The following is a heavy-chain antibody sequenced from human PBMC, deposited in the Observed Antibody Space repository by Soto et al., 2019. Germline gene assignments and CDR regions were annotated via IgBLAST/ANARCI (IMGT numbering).Heavy chain of an antibody. V-gene: IGHV3-9*01. CDR1: GFTFDDYA. CDR3: EISNWPVGNY. D-gene: IGHD1-20*01. CDR2: LKSDGTYT. Sequence: EVQLVESGGGLVQPGRSLRLSCAASGFTFDDYAMHWVRQAPGKGLEWVSRLKSDGTYTDYADSVRGRFTISRDSAKNTVFLQMNNLRVADTAIYYCEISNWPVGNYWGQGILVTVSS. J-gene: IGHJ4*02.